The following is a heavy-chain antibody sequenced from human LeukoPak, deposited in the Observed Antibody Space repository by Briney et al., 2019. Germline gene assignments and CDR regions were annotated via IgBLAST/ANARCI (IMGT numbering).Heavy chain of an antibody. CDR2: INADGSSA. V-gene: IGHV3-74*01. CDR1: GFTLSNYW. J-gene: IGHJ6*02. D-gene: IGHD3-10*01. CDR3: ARDYGRSRDYGMDV. Sequence: GGSLRLSCAASGFTLSNYWMHWVRQAPGKGLVWVSRINADGSSASYADSVKGRFIISRDNAKNTLYLQMNSLRAEDTAMYYCARDYGRSRDYGMDVWGQGTTVTVSS.